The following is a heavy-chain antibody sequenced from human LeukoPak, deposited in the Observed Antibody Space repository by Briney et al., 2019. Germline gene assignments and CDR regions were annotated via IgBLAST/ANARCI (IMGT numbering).Heavy chain of an antibody. J-gene: IGHJ6*03. D-gene: IGHD1-1*01. CDR2: INSGSTYM. Sequence: GGSLRLSCGPSGFSFSSYSMNWVRQAPGKVLEGVSSINSGSTYMYYADSVKGRFTISRDNAKNSLHLQMDSLRAEDTAVYFCARVEATTGRNYHYYYLDVWGKGTTVTVSS. V-gene: IGHV3-21*01. CDR1: GFSFSSYS. CDR3: ARVEATTGRNYHYYYLDV.